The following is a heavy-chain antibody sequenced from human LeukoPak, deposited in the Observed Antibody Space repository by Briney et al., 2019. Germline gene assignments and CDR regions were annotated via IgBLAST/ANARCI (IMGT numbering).Heavy chain of an antibody. J-gene: IGHJ5*02. CDR3: ARGPDYYGSGSYSAVVGHWFDP. V-gene: IGHV4-39*07. CDR2: MYYSGST. CDR1: GGSISTSSYY. Sequence: SETLSLTCTVSGGSISTSSYYWGWIRQPPGKGLEWIGSMYYSGSTYYNPSLQSRVTMSVDTSRDQFSLKLSSVTAADTAVYYCARGPDYYGSGSYSAVVGHWFDPWGQGTLVTVSS. D-gene: IGHD3-10*01.